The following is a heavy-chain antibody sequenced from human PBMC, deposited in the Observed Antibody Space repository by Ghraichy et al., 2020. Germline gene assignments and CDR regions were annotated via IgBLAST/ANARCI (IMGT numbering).Heavy chain of an antibody. Sequence: GGSLRLSCAASGFTFSSYAMSWVRQAPGKGLEWVSAISGSGGSTYYADSVKGRFTISRDNSKNTLYLQMNSLRAEDTAVYYWAKDSLRGSYYYYYGMDVWGQGTTVTVSS. CDR2: ISGSGGST. CDR3: AKDSLRGSYYYYYGMDV. D-gene: IGHD1-26*01. J-gene: IGHJ6*02. CDR1: GFTFSSYA. V-gene: IGHV3-23*01.